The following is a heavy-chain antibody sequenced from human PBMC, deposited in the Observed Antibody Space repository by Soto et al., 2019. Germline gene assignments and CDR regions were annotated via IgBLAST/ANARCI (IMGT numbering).Heavy chain of an antibody. J-gene: IGHJ4*02. Sequence: GGSLRLSCVASGFTFSSYWMHWVRQAPGKGLVWVSRINSDGSSTSYADSVKGRFTISRDNAKNTLYLQMNSLRAEDTAVYYCARAEWMWAAAGTALDYWGQGTLVTVSS. CDR3: ARAEWMWAAAGTALDY. V-gene: IGHV3-74*01. CDR2: INSDGSST. D-gene: IGHD6-13*01. CDR1: GFTFSSYW.